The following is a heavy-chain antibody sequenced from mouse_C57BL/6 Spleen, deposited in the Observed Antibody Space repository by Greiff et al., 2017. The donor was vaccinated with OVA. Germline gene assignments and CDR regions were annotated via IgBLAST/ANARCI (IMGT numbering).Heavy chain of an antibody. Sequence: VQLQQSGPELVKPWASVKISCKASGYAFSSSWMNWVKQRPGKGLEWIGRIYPGDGDTNYNGKFKGKATLTADKSSSTAYMQLSSLTSEDSAVYFCARSGDYDRPWFAYWGQGTLVTVSA. CDR3: ARSGDYDRPWFAY. CDR1: GYAFSSSW. V-gene: IGHV1-82*01. CDR2: IYPGDGDT. D-gene: IGHD2-4*01. J-gene: IGHJ3*01.